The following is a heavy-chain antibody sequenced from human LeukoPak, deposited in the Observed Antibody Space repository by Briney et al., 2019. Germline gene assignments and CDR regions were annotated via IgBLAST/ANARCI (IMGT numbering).Heavy chain of an antibody. J-gene: IGHJ4*02. D-gene: IGHD4-17*01. CDR3: AREGYGDYNY. CDR1: GFTFSSYE. V-gene: IGHV3-48*03. CDR2: ISSSGSTI. Sequence: QPGGSLRLSCATSGFTFSSYEMNWVRQAPGKGLEWVSYISSSGSTIYYADSVKGRFTISRDNAKNSLYLQMNSLRAEDTAVYYCAREGYGDYNYWGQGTLVTVSS.